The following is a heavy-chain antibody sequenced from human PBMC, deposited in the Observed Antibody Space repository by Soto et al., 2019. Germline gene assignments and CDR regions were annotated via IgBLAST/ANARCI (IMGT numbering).Heavy chain of an antibody. J-gene: IGHJ5*02. V-gene: IGHV4-59*01. CDR1: GGSISSYD. CDR2: IFYSGST. CDR3: AKDSGYNYGYFRWFDP. D-gene: IGHD5-18*01. Sequence: SETLSLTCTVSGGSISSYDWSWIRQPPGRGLEWIGHIFYSGSTNYNPALKSRVTISVDTSKSQFSLKLSSVTAADTAVYYCAKDSGYNYGYFRWFDPWGQGTLVTVSS.